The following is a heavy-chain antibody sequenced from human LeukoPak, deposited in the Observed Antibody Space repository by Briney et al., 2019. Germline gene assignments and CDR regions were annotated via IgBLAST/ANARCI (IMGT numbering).Heavy chain of an antibody. V-gene: IGHV4-4*07. CDR3: ARVSWFPGTSYYYMDV. CDR2: IYTSGST. J-gene: IGHJ6*03. CDR1: GGSISSYY. Sequence: SETLSLTCTVSGGSISSYYWSWIRQPAGKGLEWIGRIYTSGSTNYNPSLKSRVTMSVDTSKTQFSLKLTSVTAADTAVYYCARVSWFPGTSYYYMDVWGKGTTVTVSS. D-gene: IGHD1-1*01.